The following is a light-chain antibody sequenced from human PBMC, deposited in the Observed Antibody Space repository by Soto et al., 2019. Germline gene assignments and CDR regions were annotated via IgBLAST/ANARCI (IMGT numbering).Light chain of an antibody. CDR3: ISYTGSSTSYV. J-gene: IGLJ1*01. CDR1: RGDIGSYNY. V-gene: IGLV2-14*01. Sequence: QSVLTQPASVSGSPGQSITISCSGTRGDIGSYNYVAWYQQFPGKTPKILIYGVSTRPSGVSSRFSGSKSGNTASLTISGLQAEDEADYYCISYTGSSTSYVFXSGTKLTVL. CDR2: GVS.